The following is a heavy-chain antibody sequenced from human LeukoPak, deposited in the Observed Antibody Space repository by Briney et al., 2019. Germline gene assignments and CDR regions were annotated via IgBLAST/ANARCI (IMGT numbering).Heavy chain of an antibody. Sequence: SETLSLTCTVSGASMNNYYWSWIRQPPGKGLQWIGYIYSSGTTNCNPSLKSRVTISISTSKNQFSPNLSSVTAADTAVYYCARRRDGYNADFDYWGQGTLVTVSS. V-gene: IGHV4-4*09. CDR3: ARRRDGYNADFDY. CDR2: IYSSGTT. J-gene: IGHJ4*02. D-gene: IGHD5-24*01. CDR1: GASMNNYY.